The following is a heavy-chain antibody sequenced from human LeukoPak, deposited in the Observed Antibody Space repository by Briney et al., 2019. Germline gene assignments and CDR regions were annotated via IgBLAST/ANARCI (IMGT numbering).Heavy chain of an antibody. CDR1: VRSISRYY. CDR2: IFYTGST. Sequence: SETLSLTCTLSVRSISRYYWTWIRQPPGKGLEWIGYIFYTGSTNYNPSLKSRVTISVDTSNNPFSLELSSVSAEDTAVYYCARRQSRASLWGQGTLVTVSS. V-gene: IGHV4-59*01. J-gene: IGHJ4*02. CDR3: ARRQSRASL.